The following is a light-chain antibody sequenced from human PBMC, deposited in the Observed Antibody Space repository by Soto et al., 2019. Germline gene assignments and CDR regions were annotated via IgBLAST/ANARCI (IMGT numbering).Light chain of an antibody. Sequence: QSVLTQPPSASGSPGQSVAISCTGTSSDVGGYNYVSWYQQHPGKAPKLMIYEVNKRPSGVSNRFSGSKSGNTASLTISGLQAEDEADYYCSSYTSSSTLYVFGTGTKVTVL. CDR2: EVN. CDR1: SSDVGGYNY. CDR3: SSYTSSSTLYV. J-gene: IGLJ1*01. V-gene: IGLV2-14*01.